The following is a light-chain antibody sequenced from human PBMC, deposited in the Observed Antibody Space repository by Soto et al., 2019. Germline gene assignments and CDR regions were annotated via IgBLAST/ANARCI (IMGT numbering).Light chain of an antibody. J-gene: IGLJ2*01. V-gene: IGLV1-44*01. Sequence: QSVLTQPPSASGTPGQRVTISCSGSSSNIGSNTVNWYQQLPGPAPKLLIYSNNQRPSGVPDRFSGSKSGTSASLAISGLQSEDEADYYCAALDDSLNGLVFGGGTKLTVL. CDR3: AALDDSLNGLV. CDR1: SSNIGSNT. CDR2: SNN.